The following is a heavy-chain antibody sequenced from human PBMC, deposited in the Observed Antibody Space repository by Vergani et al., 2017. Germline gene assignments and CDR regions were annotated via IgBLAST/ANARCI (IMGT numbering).Heavy chain of an antibody. V-gene: IGHV3-23*01. CDR3: AMKGTRDY. D-gene: IGHD1-14*01. J-gene: IGHJ4*02. CDR1: GFTFSSYA. Sequence: EVQLLESGGGLVQPGGSMRRSCAASGFTFSSYAMSWVLQAPGKGLEWVSAISGSGGSTYYADSVKGRFTIYRDNSKNTLDLQMNSRRAEETAVYYCAMKGTRDYWGQGTLVTVSS. CDR2: ISGSGGST.